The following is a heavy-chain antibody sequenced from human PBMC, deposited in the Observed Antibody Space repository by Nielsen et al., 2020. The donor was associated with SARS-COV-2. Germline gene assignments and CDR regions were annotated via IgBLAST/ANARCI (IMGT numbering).Heavy chain of an antibody. J-gene: IGHJ4*02. D-gene: IGHD3-22*01. Sequence: SETLSLTCTVSGGSISSSSYYWGWIRQPPGKGLEWIGSIYYSGSTYYNPSLKSRVTISVDTSKNQFSLKLSSVTAADTAVYYCASRLYYYDCSGYPLDWGQGTLVTVSS. CDR1: GGSISSSSYY. CDR2: IYYSGST. V-gene: IGHV4-39*01. CDR3: ASRLYYYDCSGYPLD.